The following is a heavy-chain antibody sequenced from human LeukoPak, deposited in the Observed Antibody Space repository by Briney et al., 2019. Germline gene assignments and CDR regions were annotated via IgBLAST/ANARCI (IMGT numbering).Heavy chain of an antibody. CDR3: AKSYYDYSTYYSYYFNL. V-gene: IGHV4-4*09. J-gene: IGHJ4*02. D-gene: IGHD3-22*01. CDR2: IYTDGST. CDR1: GGSISSDY. Sequence: SETLSLTCTVSGGSISSDYWSWIRQPPGRGLEWISYIYTDGSTNYNPSLKSRVTISVDTSKNQFALKLSSVTAADTAVYYCAKSYYDYSTYYSYYFNLWGQGALVTVSS.